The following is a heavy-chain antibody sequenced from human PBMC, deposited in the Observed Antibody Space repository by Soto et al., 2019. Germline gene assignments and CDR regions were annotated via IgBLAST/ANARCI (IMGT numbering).Heavy chain of an antibody. J-gene: IGHJ6*02. V-gene: IGHV1-69*02. CDR1: GGTFSSYT. Sequence: QVQLVQSGAEVKKPGSSVKVSCKASGGTFSSYTISWVRQAPGQGLEWMGRIIPILGIANYAQKFQGRVTITADESTSTAYMELSSLRSEDTAVYYCASRGYSYGSNGMDVWGQGTTVTVSS. D-gene: IGHD5-18*01. CDR2: IIPILGIA. CDR3: ASRGYSYGSNGMDV.